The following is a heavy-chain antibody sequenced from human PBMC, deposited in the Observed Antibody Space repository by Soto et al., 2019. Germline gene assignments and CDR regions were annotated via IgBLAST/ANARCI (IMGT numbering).Heavy chain of an antibody. CDR3: ARDKITGLFDY. Sequence: SETLSLTCAVSGGSISSGGYSWSWIRQPPGKGLEWIGYIYHSGSTYYNPSLKSRVTISVDRSKNQFSLKLGSVTAADTAVYYCARDKITGLFDYWGQGTLVTVSS. CDR2: IYHSGST. D-gene: IGHD2-8*02. CDR1: GGSISSGGYS. V-gene: IGHV4-30-2*01. J-gene: IGHJ4*02.